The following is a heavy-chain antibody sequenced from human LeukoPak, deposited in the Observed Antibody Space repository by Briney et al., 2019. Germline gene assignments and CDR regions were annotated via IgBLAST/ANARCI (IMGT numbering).Heavy chain of an antibody. CDR3: ARGADTTIFGVVNLGWFDP. Sequence: GASVKVSCKASGGTFSSYAISWVRQAPGQGLEWMGGIIPIFGTANYAQKFQGRVTITTDESTSTAYMELSSLRSEDTAVYYCARGADTTIFGVVNLGWFDPWGQGTLVTVSS. J-gene: IGHJ5*02. CDR1: GGTFSSYA. D-gene: IGHD3-3*01. V-gene: IGHV1-69*05. CDR2: IIPIFGTA.